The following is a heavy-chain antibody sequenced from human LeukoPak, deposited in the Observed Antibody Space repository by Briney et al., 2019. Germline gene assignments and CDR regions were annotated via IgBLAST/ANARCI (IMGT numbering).Heavy chain of an antibody. V-gene: IGHV4-34*01. Sequence: PSETLSLTCAVYGGSFSGYYWSWIRQPPGKGLEWIGEINHSGNTNYNPSLKSRVTISEDTSKKQFSLKLTSVTAADTAVYYCAYGQGELVSFDPWAREPWSPSLQ. D-gene: IGHD1-26*01. CDR1: GGSFSGYY. CDR3: AYGQGELVSFDP. J-gene: IGHJ5*02. CDR2: INHSGNT.